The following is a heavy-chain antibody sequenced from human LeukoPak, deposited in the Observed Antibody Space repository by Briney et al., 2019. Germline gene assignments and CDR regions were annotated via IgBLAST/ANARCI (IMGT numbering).Heavy chain of an antibody. CDR3: TRDQRKYCSRTTCFVFDI. Sequence: GGSLRLSCAASGFNISDFWMTWVRQAPGKGLEWVSAISGSGGSTYYADSVKGRFTISRDNSKNTLYLQMNSLRAEDTAVYYCTRDQRKYCSRTTCFVFDIWGQGTVVSVS. CDR2: ISGSGGST. D-gene: IGHD2-2*01. V-gene: IGHV3-23*01. J-gene: IGHJ3*02. CDR1: GFNISDFW.